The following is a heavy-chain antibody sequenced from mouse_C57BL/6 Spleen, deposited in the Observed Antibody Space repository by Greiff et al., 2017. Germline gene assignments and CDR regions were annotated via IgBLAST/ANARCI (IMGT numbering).Heavy chain of an antibody. D-gene: IGHD2-3*01. CDR1: GYSITSGYY. CDR3: ARVHIYDGMDY. V-gene: IGHV3-6*01. CDR2: ISYDGSN. Sequence: DVQLQESGPGLVKPSQSLSLTCSVTGYSITSGYYWNWIRQFPGNKLEWMGYISYDGSNNYNPSLKNRISITRDTSKNQFFLKLNSVTTEDTATYYCARVHIYDGMDYWGQGTSVTVSS. J-gene: IGHJ4*01.